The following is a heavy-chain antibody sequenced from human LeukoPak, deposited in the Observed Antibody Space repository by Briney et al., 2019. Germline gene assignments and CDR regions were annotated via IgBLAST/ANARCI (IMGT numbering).Heavy chain of an antibody. CDR3: ARMLPMRFPNALDI. CDR1: GFIFSNYD. Sequence: GGSLRLSCVASGFIFSNYDMNWVRQAPGEGLEWVSGVSGIGGGTYYAYSVKGRFTISRDNSKNTVYLQLNSLRAEDTAVYYCARMLPMRFPNALDIWGQGTLVTVSS. D-gene: IGHD2-21*01. J-gene: IGHJ3*02. V-gene: IGHV3-23*01. CDR2: VSGIGGGT.